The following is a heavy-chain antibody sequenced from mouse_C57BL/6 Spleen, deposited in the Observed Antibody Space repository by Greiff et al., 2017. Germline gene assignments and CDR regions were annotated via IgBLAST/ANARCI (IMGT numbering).Heavy chain of an antibody. CDR2: IYPGSGNT. CDR3: ARRGQLRMEMDY. Sequence: QVQLKESGAELVRPGASVKLSCKASGYTFTDYYINWVKQRPGQGLEWIARIYPGSGNTYYNEKFKGKATLTAEKSSSTAYMQLSSLTSEDSAVYFCARRGQLRMEMDYWGQGTSVTVSS. J-gene: IGHJ4*01. D-gene: IGHD3-2*02. V-gene: IGHV1-76*01. CDR1: GYTFTDYY.